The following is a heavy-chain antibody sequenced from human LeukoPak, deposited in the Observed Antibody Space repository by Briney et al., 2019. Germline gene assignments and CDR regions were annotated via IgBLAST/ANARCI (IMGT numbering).Heavy chain of an antibody. CDR1: GFTFGEYA. CDR3: VKDRMATSHNWFDR. J-gene: IGHJ5*02. V-gene: IGHV3-9*01. CDR2: ISGNIGIA. D-gene: IGHD5-24*01. Sequence: PGRSLRPSCAASGFTFGEYATHWVRHLPRKCLEWASGISGNIGIAWYADSRKGRLTISRDNSKKILYLEMNNLRSEDTALYYCVKDRMATSHNWFDRWGQGTPVIVSS.